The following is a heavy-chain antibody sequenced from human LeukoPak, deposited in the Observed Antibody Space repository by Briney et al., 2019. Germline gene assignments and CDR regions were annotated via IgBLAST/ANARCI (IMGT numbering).Heavy chain of an antibody. J-gene: IGHJ6*03. CDR3: ARGRQDVTMIVVVMTAVSYYLDV. Sequence: SETLSLTCAVYGGAFSGYYWTWIRQTPEKGLEWIGEMNPSGSTNYNPSLKSRVTISVDTSKNQFSLELSSVTAADTAVYYCARGRQDVTMIVVVMTAVSYYLDVWGKGTTVTVS. CDR2: MNPSGST. CDR1: GGAFSGYY. D-gene: IGHD3-22*01. V-gene: IGHV4-34*01.